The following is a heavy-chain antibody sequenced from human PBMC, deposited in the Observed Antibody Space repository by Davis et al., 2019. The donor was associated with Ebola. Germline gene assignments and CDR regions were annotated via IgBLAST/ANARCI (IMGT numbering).Heavy chain of an antibody. Sequence: KVSCKGSGYSFTSYWISWVRQMPGKGLEWMGRIDPSDSYTDYSPSFQGHASISADKSINTAYLQWSSLKASDTAMYFCARHFVGKLFGMDVWGQGTTVTVSS. CDR3: ARHFVGKLFGMDV. V-gene: IGHV5-10-1*01. CDR1: GYSFTSYW. CDR2: IDPSDSYT. D-gene: IGHD3-3*02. J-gene: IGHJ6*02.